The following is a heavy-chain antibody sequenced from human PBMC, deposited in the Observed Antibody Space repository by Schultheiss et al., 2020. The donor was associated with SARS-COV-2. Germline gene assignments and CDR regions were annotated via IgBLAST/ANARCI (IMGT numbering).Heavy chain of an antibody. V-gene: IGHV4-34*01. Sequence: SETLSLTCAVYGGSFSGYYWSWIRQPPGKGLEWIGYIYHSGSTYYNPSLKSRVTISVDTSKNQFSLKLSSVTAADTAVYYCASRLVSRNPYYFDYWGQGTLVTVSS. CDR2: IYHSGST. CDR1: GGSFSGYY. J-gene: IGHJ4*02. CDR3: ASRLVSRNPYYFDY.